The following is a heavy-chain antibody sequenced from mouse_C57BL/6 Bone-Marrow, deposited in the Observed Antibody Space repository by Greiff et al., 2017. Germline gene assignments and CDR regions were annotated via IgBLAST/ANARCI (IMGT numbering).Heavy chain of an antibody. Sequence: EVQLVESGGDLVKPGGSLKLSCAASGFTFSSYGMSWVRQTPDKRLEWVATISSGGSYTYYPDSVKGRFTISRDNAKNTLYLQMSSLKSEDTAMYYFARGDYPGRFAYWGQGTLVTVSA. J-gene: IGHJ3*01. D-gene: IGHD2-4*01. CDR1: GFTFSSYG. CDR3: ARGDYPGRFAY. V-gene: IGHV5-6*01. CDR2: ISSGGSYT.